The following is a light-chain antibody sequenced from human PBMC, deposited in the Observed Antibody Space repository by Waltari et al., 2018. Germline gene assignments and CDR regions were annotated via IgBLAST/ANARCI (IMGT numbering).Light chain of an antibody. CDR1: SSDVGSYNL. Sequence: QSALTQPASVSGSPGQSITISCTGTSSDVGSYNLVSWYQQHPGKAPKLMLYEGGKRPSGVSDRVSCSKAGNTASLTFAGLQAEDEADYYCWSYAGSSTWVFGGGTKLTVL. J-gene: IGLJ3*02. V-gene: IGLV2-23*01. CDR3: WSYAGSSTWV. CDR2: EGG.